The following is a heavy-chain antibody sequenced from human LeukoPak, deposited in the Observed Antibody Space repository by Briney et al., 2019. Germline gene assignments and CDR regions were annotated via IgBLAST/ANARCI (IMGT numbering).Heavy chain of an antibody. D-gene: IGHD6-19*01. CDR2: ISGSGGST. CDR1: GFTFSSYA. J-gene: IGHJ4*02. CDR3: ARGRGYSSGQYPYYFDY. V-gene: IGHV3-23*01. Sequence: GGSLRLSCAASGFTFSSYAMSWVRQAPGKGLEWVSAISGSGGSTYYADSVKGRFTMSRDNPRNTLYLQMNSLRAEDTAVYYCARGRGYSSGQYPYYFDYWGQGTLVTVSS.